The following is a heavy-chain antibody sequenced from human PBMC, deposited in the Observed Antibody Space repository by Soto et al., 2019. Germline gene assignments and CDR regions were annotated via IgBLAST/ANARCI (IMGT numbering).Heavy chain of an antibody. CDR1: GYSFTDYW. D-gene: IGHD6-6*01. Sequence: GESLKISCKASGYSFTDYWIGWVRQMPGKGLEWMGIIYPGDSDTKYSPSFQGQVAMSADKSISTAYLQWNSLKASDTAMYYCARDGLSSSSSFDYWGQGTLVTVSS. V-gene: IGHV5-51*01. J-gene: IGHJ4*02. CDR2: IYPGDSDT. CDR3: ARDGLSSSSSFDY.